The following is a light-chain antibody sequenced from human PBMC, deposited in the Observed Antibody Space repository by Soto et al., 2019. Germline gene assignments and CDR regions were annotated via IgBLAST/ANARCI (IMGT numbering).Light chain of an antibody. J-gene: IGKJ1*01. CDR3: HQDKKGPRT. CDR1: HSLSSW. V-gene: IGKV1-5*01. Sequence: IVSIPCRAIHSLSSWFAWYQQKPRKAPKLLIDEASSFARGGPSRFSGSGSGTDFTLTISSLHPEDFGFYYSHQDKKGPRTFGQGTKVDIK. CDR2: EAS.